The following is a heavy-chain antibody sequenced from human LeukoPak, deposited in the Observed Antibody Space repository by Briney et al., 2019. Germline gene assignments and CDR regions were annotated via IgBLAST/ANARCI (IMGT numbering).Heavy chain of an antibody. CDR1: GFTFSSYG. CDR2: IWYDGSNK. Sequence: GGSLRLSCAASGFTFSSYGMHWVRQAPGKGLEWVAVIWYDGSNKCYADSVKGRFTISRDNSKNTLYLQMNSLRAEDTAVYYCARDSGGYYFDYWGQGTLVTVSS. J-gene: IGHJ4*02. D-gene: IGHD3-3*01. CDR3: ARDSGGYYFDY. V-gene: IGHV3-33*01.